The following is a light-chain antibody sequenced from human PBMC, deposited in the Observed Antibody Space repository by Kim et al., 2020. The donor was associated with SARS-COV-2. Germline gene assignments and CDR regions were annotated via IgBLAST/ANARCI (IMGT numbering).Light chain of an antibody. V-gene: IGLV3-9*01. CDR1: NIGNKN. Sequence: VARGQTDRITCGGNNIGNKNVHWYQQKPGQAPILVIYRDTNRPSGIPERFSGSNSGNTATLTISRAQAGDESDYYCQVWDSSIGVFGGGTQLTVL. J-gene: IGLJ2*01. CDR3: QVWDSSIGV. CDR2: RDT.